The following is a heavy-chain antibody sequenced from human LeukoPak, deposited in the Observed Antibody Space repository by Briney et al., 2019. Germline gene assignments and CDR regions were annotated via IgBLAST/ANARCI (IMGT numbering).Heavy chain of an antibody. J-gene: IGHJ4*02. D-gene: IGHD2-21*02. Sequence: GASVKVSCKASGYTFTGNHMHLVRQAPGQGLEWMGWINPNSGGTNYAQKFQGRVIMTRDTSISTAYMELSRLGSDDTAVYYCARGGSTDSIHSCGGNCYFLDYWGQGTLVTVSS. CDR3: ARGGSTDSIHSCGGNCYFLDY. V-gene: IGHV1-2*02. CDR1: GYTFTGNH. CDR2: INPNSGGT.